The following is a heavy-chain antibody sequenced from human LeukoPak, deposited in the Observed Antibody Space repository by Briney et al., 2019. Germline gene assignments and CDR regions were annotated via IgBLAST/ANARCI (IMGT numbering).Heavy chain of an antibody. D-gene: IGHD3-9*01. Sequence: SETLSLTCTVSGGSISSSSYYWGWIRQPQGKGLEWIVSIDYRGSSFYNPSLKSRVTISVDTSKNHFSLKLTSVTAADTAVYYCARRPLSYDILSGYYITSSYFDYWGQGTLVTVSS. CDR3: ARRPLSYDILSGYYITSSYFDY. CDR1: GGSISSSSYY. J-gene: IGHJ4*02. CDR2: IDYRGSS. V-gene: IGHV4-39*02.